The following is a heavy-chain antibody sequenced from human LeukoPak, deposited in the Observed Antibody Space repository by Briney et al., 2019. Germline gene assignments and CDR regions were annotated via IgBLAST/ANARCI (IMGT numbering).Heavy chain of an antibody. CDR3: ARGWLAEATVVTPYNY. CDR1: GGTFSSYD. V-gene: IGHV1-69*13. D-gene: IGHD4-23*01. J-gene: IGHJ4*02. Sequence: ASVKVSCKASGGTFSSYDISWVRQAPGQGLEWMGGITPMFGTANRAQKFQGRVTITAVESMSTVYMELSSLRFEDTAVYYCARGWLAEATVVTPYNYWGQGTLVTVSS. CDR2: ITPMFGTA.